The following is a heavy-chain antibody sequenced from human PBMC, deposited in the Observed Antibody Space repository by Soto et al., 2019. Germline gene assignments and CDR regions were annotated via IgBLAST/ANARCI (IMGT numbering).Heavy chain of an antibody. V-gene: IGHV4-4*02. CDR3: ASRDPGTSVDY. Sequence: GSLRLTCAVSGGSFTSNNWWTWVRQPPGQGLEWIGEIYRTGSTNYNPSLKSRVTISLDKSENQFSLKVTSLTAADTAVYYCASRDPGTSVDYWGQGTLVTVSS. J-gene: IGHJ4*02. CDR1: GGSFTSNNW. CDR2: IYRTGST. D-gene: IGHD1-7*01.